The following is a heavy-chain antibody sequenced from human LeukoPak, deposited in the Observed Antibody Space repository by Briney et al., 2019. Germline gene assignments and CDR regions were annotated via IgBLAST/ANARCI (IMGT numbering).Heavy chain of an antibody. CDR3: ARRGYGDYHYYYYYYMDV. Sequence: SETLSLTCAVYGGSLGGYSWSWIRQPPGKGLEWIGEIYHSGSTNYNPSLKSRVTISVDTSKNQFSLKLSSVTAADTAVYYCARRGYGDYHYYYYYYMDVWGKGTTVTISS. CDR1: GGSLGGYS. J-gene: IGHJ6*03. V-gene: IGHV4-34*01. D-gene: IGHD4-17*01. CDR2: IYHSGST.